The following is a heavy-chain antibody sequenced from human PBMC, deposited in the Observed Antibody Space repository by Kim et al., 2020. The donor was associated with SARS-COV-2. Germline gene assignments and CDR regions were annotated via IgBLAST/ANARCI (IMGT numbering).Heavy chain of an antibody. V-gene: IGHV4-59*01. Sequence: PSLKSRVTISVDTAKNQFSLKLSSVTAADTSVYYCARAHQIAAAGPQFDYWGQGTLVTVSS. D-gene: IGHD6-13*01. CDR3: ARAHQIAAAGPQFDY. J-gene: IGHJ4*02.